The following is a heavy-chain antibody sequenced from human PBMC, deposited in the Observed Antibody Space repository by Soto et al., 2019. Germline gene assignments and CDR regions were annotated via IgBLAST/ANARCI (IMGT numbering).Heavy chain of an antibody. V-gene: IGHV3-21*01. D-gene: IGHD5-12*01. CDR2: ISSSSSYI. CDR1: GFTFSSYS. Sequence: GGSLRLSCAASGFTFSSYSMNWVRQAPWKGLEWVSSISSSSSYIYYADSVKGRFTISRDNAKNSLYLQMNSLRAEDTAVYYLARGGRGHSACSGWYFYYWGQGNPAPVPS. CDR3: ARGGRGHSACSGWYFYY. J-gene: IGHJ1*01.